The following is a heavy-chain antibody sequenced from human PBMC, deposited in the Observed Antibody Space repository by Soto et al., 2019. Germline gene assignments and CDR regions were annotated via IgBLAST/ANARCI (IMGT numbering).Heavy chain of an antibody. V-gene: IGHV4-34*01. J-gene: IGHJ4*02. CDR2: INHSGST. Sequence: SETLSLTCAVYGGSFSGYYWSWIRQPPGKGLEWIGEINHSGSTNYNPSLKSRVTISVDTSKNQFSLKLSSVTAADTAVYYCAGTLAVTGTGRFDCWGQGALVTVSS. D-gene: IGHD6-19*01. CDR1: GGSFSGYY. CDR3: AGTLAVTGTGRFDC.